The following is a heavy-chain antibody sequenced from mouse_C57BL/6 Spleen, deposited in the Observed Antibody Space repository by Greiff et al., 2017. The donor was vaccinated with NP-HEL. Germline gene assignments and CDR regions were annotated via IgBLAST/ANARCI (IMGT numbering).Heavy chain of an antibody. Sequence: VQLQQSGAELVKPGASVKISCKASGYAFSSYWMNWVKQRPGKGLEWIGQIYPGDGDTNYNGKFKGKATLTADKSSSTAYMQLSSLTSEDSAVYFCARGYYGSSPGYFDYWGQGTTLTVSS. D-gene: IGHD1-1*01. J-gene: IGHJ2*01. CDR3: ARGYYGSSPGYFDY. CDR1: GYAFSSYW. V-gene: IGHV1-80*01. CDR2: IYPGDGDT.